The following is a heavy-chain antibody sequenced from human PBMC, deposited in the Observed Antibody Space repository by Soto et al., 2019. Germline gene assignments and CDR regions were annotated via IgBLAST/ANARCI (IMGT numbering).Heavy chain of an antibody. Sequence: ASVKVSCKASGYTFTSYGISWVRQAPGQGLEWMGWISAYNGNTNYAQKLQGRVTMTADTSTSTAYMELRSLRSDDTAVYYCARDEGGSYSSWFDPWGQGTLVTVSS. V-gene: IGHV1-18*01. J-gene: IGHJ5*02. CDR2: ISAYNGNT. D-gene: IGHD1-26*01. CDR3: ARDEGGSYSSWFDP. CDR1: GYTFTSYG.